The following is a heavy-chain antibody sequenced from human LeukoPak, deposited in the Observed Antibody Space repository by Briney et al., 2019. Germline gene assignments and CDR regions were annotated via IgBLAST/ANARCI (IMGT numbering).Heavy chain of an antibody. CDR2: INAGNGNT. J-gene: IGHJ4*02. CDR3: AREFLWFGELPAFDY. Sequence: ASVKVSCKASGYIFTTYAVHWVRQAPGQRLEWMGRINAGNGNTKYSQNFQGRVTITRGTSASTAHMELTSLKSEDTAVYYCAREFLWFGELPAFDYWGQGTLVTVSS. CDR1: GYIFTTYA. D-gene: IGHD3-10*01. V-gene: IGHV1-3*01.